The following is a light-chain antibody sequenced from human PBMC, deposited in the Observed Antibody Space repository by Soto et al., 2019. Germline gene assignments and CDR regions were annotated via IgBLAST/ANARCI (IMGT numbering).Light chain of an antibody. CDR3: QRYSSLTIT. CDR1: QSVSSSY. Sequence: EIVLTQSPGTLSLSPGERATLSCRASQSVSSSYLAWYQQKPGQAPRLLIYGVSSRATGIPDRFSGSGSGTDFTLTISRLEPVDFAVYYCQRYSSLTITFGHGTRLEIK. V-gene: IGKV3-20*01. J-gene: IGKJ5*01. CDR2: GVS.